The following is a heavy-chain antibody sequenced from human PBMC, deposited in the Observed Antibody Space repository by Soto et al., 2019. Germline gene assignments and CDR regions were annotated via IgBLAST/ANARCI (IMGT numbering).Heavy chain of an antibody. CDR2: IYYSGST. Sequence: PSETLSLTCTVSGGSISSGGYYWSWIRQHPGKGLEWIGYIYYSGSTYYNPSLKSRVTISVDTSKNQFSLKLSSVTAADTAVYYCARVTEMATIVPVFDYWGQGTLVTVSS. CDR3: ARVTEMATIVPVFDY. V-gene: IGHV4-31*03. CDR1: GGSISSGGYY. D-gene: IGHD5-12*01. J-gene: IGHJ4*02.